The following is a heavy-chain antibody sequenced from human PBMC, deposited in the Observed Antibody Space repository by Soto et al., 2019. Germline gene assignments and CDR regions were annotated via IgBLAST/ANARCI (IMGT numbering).Heavy chain of an antibody. Sequence: PSQTLSLTCAISGDSVSSNSATWNWIRQSPSRGLQWLGRTYYRSKWYYDYAESVKSRITINPDTSKNQFSLQLISVTPEDTAVYYCARSITGSAYFDYCGQGTLVTVSS. CDR3: ARSITGSAYFDY. J-gene: IGHJ4*02. CDR1: GDSVSSNSAT. V-gene: IGHV6-1*01. CDR2: TYYRSKWYY. D-gene: IGHD3-10*01.